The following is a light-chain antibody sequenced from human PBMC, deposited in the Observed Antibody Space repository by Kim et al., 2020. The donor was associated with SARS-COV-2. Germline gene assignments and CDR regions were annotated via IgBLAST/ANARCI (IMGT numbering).Light chain of an antibody. Sequence: QPVLTQSSSASASLGSLVKLTCTLSSGHSTYSLAWHQQEPGKAPRYLLKVEGSGSYNKGSGVPDRFSGSSSGADRYLTISNLQSEDEGDYYCETWDRNTRVFGGGTKLTVL. J-gene: IGLJ3*02. CDR1: SGHSTYS. CDR2: VEGSGSY. CDR3: ETWDRNTRV. V-gene: IGLV4-60*03.